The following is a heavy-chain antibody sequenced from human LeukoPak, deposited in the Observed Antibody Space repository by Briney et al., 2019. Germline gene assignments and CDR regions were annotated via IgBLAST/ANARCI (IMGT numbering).Heavy chain of an antibody. Sequence: PSETLSLTCTVSGVSISSDYWSWIRQPPGKGLEWIGYIYYRGSTNYNPSLKSRDTISVDTSKNQFSLKLSSVTAADTAVYYCARLSGYSSGHYYSDYWGQGTLVTVSS. V-gene: IGHV4-59*01. J-gene: IGHJ4*02. CDR1: GVSISSDY. D-gene: IGHD3-22*01. CDR3: ARLSGYSSGHYYSDY. CDR2: IYYRGST.